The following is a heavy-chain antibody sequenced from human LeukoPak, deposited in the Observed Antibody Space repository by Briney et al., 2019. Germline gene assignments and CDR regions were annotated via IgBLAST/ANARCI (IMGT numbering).Heavy chain of an antibody. J-gene: IGHJ4*02. Sequence: ASVEVSCKASGYSFTDYYMHWVRQAPGLGLEWMGIINSRTGTISYAQKFQGRVAMTRDTSTSTVYMELSSLRSEDTAVYYCARRSDVSGKLDYWGQGTLVTVSS. CDR3: ARRSDVSGKLDY. D-gene: IGHD3-10*01. CDR2: INSRTGTI. V-gene: IGHV1-46*01. CDR1: GYSFTDYY.